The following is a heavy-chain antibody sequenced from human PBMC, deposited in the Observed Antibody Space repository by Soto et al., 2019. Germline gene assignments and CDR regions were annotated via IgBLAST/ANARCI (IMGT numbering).Heavy chain of an antibody. CDR3: ARGRYCLTGRCFPNWFDS. V-gene: IGHV4-30-4*01. J-gene: IGHJ5*01. D-gene: IGHD2-15*01. CDR1: GDSISTVDYF. Sequence: LSLTCSVSGDSISTVDYFWAWIRQPPGQALEYIGYIYKSTTTYYNPSFESRVAISLDTSKSQFSLNVTSVTAADTAVYFCARGRYCLTGRCFPNWFDSWGQGTLVTVSS. CDR2: IYKSTTT.